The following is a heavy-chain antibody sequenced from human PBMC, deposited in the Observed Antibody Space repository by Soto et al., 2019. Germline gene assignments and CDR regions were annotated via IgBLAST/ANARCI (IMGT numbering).Heavy chain of an antibody. CDR3: ATDPWNEFQYGLDV. V-gene: IGHV1-2*02. D-gene: IGHD1-1*01. CDR1: GYTFTGYS. CDR2: INPNSGGT. J-gene: IGHJ6*02. Sequence: ASVKVSCKASGYTFTGYSMHWVRQAPGQGLEWMGWINPNSGGTNYAQKFQGRVTMTSDTSIITAYMDLSRLRSDDTAEYYCATDPWNEFQYGLDVWGQRTTVTVSS.